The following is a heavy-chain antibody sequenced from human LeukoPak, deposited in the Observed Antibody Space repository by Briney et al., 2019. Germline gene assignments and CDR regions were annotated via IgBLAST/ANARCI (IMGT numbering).Heavy chain of an antibody. CDR2: INPNSGGT. CDR1: GYTFTGYY. J-gene: IGHJ5*02. Sequence: ASVKVSCKASGYTFTGYYMHWGRQAPGQGLEWMGWINPNSGGTNYAQKFQGRVTMTRDTSISTAYMELRGLRSDDTAVYYCARDLTCSSTSCENNWFDPWGQGTLVSVCS. V-gene: IGHV1-2*02. D-gene: IGHD2-2*01. CDR3: ARDLTCSSTSCENNWFDP.